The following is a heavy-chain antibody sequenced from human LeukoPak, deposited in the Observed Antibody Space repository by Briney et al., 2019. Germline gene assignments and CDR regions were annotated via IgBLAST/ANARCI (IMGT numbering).Heavy chain of an antibody. CDR3: ATSPNSSGWFYYFDY. Sequence: SETLSLTCTVSGGSISSYYWSWIRQPPGKGLEWIGYTYYSGSTNYNPSLKSRVTISVDTSKNQFSLKLSSVTAADTAVYYCATSPNSSGWFYYFDYWGQGTLVTVSS. D-gene: IGHD6-19*01. V-gene: IGHV4-59*08. CDR1: GGSISSYY. J-gene: IGHJ4*02. CDR2: TYYSGST.